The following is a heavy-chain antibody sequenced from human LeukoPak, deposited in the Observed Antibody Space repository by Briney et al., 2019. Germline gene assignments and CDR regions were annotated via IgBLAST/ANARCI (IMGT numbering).Heavy chain of an antibody. Sequence: GRSLRLSCAASGFTFSSYAMHWVRQAPGKGLEWVAVISYDGSNKYYADSVNGRFTISRDNSKNTLYLQMNSLRAEDTAVYYCARDGAMGYFDYWGQGTLVTVSS. D-gene: IGHD5-24*01. CDR1: GFTFSSYA. CDR2: ISYDGSNK. J-gene: IGHJ4*02. CDR3: ARDGAMGYFDY. V-gene: IGHV3-30-3*01.